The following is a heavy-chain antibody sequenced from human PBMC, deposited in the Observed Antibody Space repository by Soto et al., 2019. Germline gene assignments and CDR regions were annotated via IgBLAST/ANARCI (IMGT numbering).Heavy chain of an antibody. CDR1: GGSISSGGYS. J-gene: IGHJ4*02. Sequence: QLQLQESGSGLVKPSQTLSLTCAVSGGSISSGGYSWSWIRQPPGKGLGWIGYIYHSGSTYYNPSLKSRVTISADRSKNQFSLRLSSVTAADTAVYYCAGGIAARPLGYWGQGTLVTVSS. V-gene: IGHV4-30-2*01. CDR2: IYHSGST. D-gene: IGHD6-6*01. CDR3: AGGIAARPLGY.